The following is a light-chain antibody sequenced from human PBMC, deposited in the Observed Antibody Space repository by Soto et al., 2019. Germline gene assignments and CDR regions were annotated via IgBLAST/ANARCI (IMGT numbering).Light chain of an antibody. CDR2: DVS. Sequence: QSALTQPRSVSGSPGQSVTISCTGTSSDVGDYNYVSWYQQYPGKAPKLVIYDVSERPSGVPDRFSGSKSGNTASLTISGLQAEDEADYYCCSFAGSYTFWVFGGGTKVTVL. V-gene: IGLV2-11*01. CDR3: CSFAGSYTFWV. CDR1: SSDVGDYNY. J-gene: IGLJ3*02.